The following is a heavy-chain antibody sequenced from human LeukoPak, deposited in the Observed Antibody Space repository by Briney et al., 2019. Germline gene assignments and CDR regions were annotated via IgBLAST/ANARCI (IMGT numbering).Heavy chain of an antibody. CDR2: IGTAGDT. D-gene: IGHD6-19*01. CDR3: ARASRIAVAGTGGAYYYYYYGMDV. J-gene: IGHJ6*02. V-gene: IGHV3-13*01. Sequence: GGSLRLSCAASGFTFSSYDMHWVRQATGKGLEWVSAIGTAGDTYYPGSVKGRFTISRENAKNSLCLQMNSLRAGDTAVYYCARASRIAVAGTGGAYYYYYYGMDVWGQGTTVTASS. CDR1: GFTFSSYD.